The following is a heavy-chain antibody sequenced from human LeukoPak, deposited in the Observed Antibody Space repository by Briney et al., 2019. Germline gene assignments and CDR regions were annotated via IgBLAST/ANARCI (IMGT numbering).Heavy chain of an antibody. CDR3: ARPAADCGGDCYWAFDY. D-gene: IGHD2-21*01. J-gene: IGHJ4*02. CDR2: ISGSGGST. V-gene: IGHV3-23*01. Sequence: GGSLRLSCAASGFTFSSYAMSWVRQAPWKGLEWVSAISGSGGSTYYADSVKGRLTISRDNAKNSLYLQMNSLRAEDTAVYYCARPAADCGGDCYWAFDYWGQGTLVTVSS. CDR1: GFTFSSYA.